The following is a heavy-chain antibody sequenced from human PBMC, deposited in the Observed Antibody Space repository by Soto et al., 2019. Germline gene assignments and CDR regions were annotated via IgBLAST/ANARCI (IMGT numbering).Heavy chain of an antibody. CDR3: ARLRAVVVVAATEEY. D-gene: IGHD2-15*01. CDR2: ISYDGSNK. V-gene: IGHV3-30-3*01. J-gene: IGHJ4*02. Sequence: QVQLVESGGGVVQPGRSLRLSCAASGFTFSSYAMHWVRQAPGKGLEWVAVISYDGSNKYYADSVKGRFTISRDNSKNTLYLQKNSLRAEDTAVYYCARLRAVVVVAATEEYWGQGTLVTVSS. CDR1: GFTFSSYA.